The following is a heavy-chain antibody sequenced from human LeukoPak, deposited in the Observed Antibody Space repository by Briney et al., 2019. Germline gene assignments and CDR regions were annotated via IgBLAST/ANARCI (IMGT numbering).Heavy chain of an antibody. CDR2: ISYDGSNK. D-gene: IGHD7-27*01. CDR1: GFTFSSYG. J-gene: IGHJ4*02. Sequence: PGRSLRLSCAASGFTFSSYGMHWVRQAPDKGLEWVAVISYDGSNKYYADSVKGRFTISRDNSKNTLYLEMNSLRVEDTAIYYCAKDMLSENWGSRSLDYRGQGTLVTVSS. CDR3: AKDMLSENWGSRSLDY. V-gene: IGHV3-30*18.